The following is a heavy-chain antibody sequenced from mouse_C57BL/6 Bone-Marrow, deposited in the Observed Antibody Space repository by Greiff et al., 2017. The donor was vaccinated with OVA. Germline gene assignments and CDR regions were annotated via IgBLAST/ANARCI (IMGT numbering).Heavy chain of an antibody. CDR3: ARMDYYYGSSHWYFDV. D-gene: IGHD1-1*01. CDR1: GYTFTNYW. CDR2: IYPGGGYT. Sequence: QVQLQQSGAELVRPGTSVKMSCKASGYTFTNYWIGWAKQRPGHGLEWIGDIYPGGGYTNYNEKFKGKATLTADKSSSTAYMQFSSLTSEDSAIYYCARMDYYYGSSHWYFDVWGTGTTVTVSS. V-gene: IGHV1-63*01. J-gene: IGHJ1*03.